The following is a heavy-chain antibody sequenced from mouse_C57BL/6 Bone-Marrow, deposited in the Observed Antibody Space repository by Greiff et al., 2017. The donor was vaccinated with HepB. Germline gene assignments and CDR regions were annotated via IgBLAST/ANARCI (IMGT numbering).Heavy chain of an antibody. D-gene: IGHD2-5*01. CDR1: GFTFSSYA. CDR2: ISSGGDYI. J-gene: IGHJ4*01. Sequence: EVMLVESGAGLVKPGGSLKLSCAASGFTFSSYAMSWVRQTPEKRLEWVAYISSGGDYIYYADTVKGRFTISRDNARNTLYLQMSSLKSEDTAMYYCTRGGYYSNSYAMDYWGQGTSVTISS. V-gene: IGHV5-9-1*02. CDR3: TRGGYYSNSYAMDY.